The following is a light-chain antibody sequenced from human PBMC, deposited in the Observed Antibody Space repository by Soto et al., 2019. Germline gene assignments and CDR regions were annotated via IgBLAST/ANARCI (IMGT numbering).Light chain of an antibody. J-gene: IGLJ1*01. CDR1: SSNIGAGYD. CDR3: QSFDSSLRDYV. V-gene: IGLV1-40*01. Sequence: QSVLTQPPSVSGAPGQRVTISCTGCSSNIGAGYDVHWYQQLPGTAPKLLIYRNDNRPSGVPDRFSGSKSGTSASLAITGLQAEDEADYYCQSFDSSLRDYVFGTGTKVTVL. CDR2: RND.